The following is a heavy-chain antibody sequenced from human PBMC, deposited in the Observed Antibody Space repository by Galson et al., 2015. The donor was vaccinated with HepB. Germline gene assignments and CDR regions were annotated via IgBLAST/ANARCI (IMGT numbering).Heavy chain of an antibody. CDR2: IDPSDSYT. Sequence: QSGAEVKKPGESLRISCKGSGYSFTSYWISWVRQMPGKGMEWMGRIDPSDSYTNYSPSFQGHVTISADKSISTAYLQWSSLKASDTAMYYCASMYYYDSSGYSTYYYYGMDVWGQGTTVTVSS. D-gene: IGHD3-22*01. V-gene: IGHV5-10-1*01. J-gene: IGHJ6*02. CDR1: GYSFTSYW. CDR3: ASMYYYDSSGYSTYYYYGMDV.